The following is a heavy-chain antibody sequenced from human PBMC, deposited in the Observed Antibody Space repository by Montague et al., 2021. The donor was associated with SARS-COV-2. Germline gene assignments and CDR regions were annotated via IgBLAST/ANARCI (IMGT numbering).Heavy chain of an antibody. CDR3: AKETAAIGNPLFDS. CDR2: IVNNGRKS. Sequence: SLRLSCAASGFPFSSYAMSWVRQAPGKGLEWVSGIVNNGRKSFYADSVKGRFVISRDNSDKMVYLQLNSLRAEDTAIYYCAKETAAIGNPLFDSWGQGTLITVSS. J-gene: IGHJ4*02. V-gene: IGHV3-23*01. CDR1: GFPFSSYA. D-gene: IGHD4-23*01.